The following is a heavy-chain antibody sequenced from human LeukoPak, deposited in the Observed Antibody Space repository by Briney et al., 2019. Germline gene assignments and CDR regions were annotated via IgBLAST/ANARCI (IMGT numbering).Heavy chain of an antibody. Sequence: PSETLSLTCAVSGDSISSNYCWRWVRQPPGKGLEWIGSIYYSGSTYYNPSLKSRITISVDTSKNQFSLKLSSVTAADTAVYYCARRVSDPLKVDYWGQGTLVTVSS. CDR3: ARRVSDPLKVDY. CDR1: GDSISSNYC. CDR2: IYYSGST. D-gene: IGHD3-22*01. V-gene: IGHV4-39*01. J-gene: IGHJ4*02.